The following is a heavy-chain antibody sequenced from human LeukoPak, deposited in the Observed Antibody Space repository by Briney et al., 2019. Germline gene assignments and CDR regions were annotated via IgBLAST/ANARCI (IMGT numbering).Heavy chain of an antibody. CDR1: GFIVSTKY. CDR2: IYSGGTT. V-gene: IGHV3-66*01. D-gene: IGHD6-25*01. CDR3: ARIAAGGAFDI. Sequence: GGSLRLSCAASGFIVSTKYMSWVRQAPGKGLEWVSLIYSGGTTYYADSVKGRFTISRDNSKNTLYLQMNSLRAEDTAVYYCARIAAGGAFDIWGQGTMVTVPS. J-gene: IGHJ3*02.